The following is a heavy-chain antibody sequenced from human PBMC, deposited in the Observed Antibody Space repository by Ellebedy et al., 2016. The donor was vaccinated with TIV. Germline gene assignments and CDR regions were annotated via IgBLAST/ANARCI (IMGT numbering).Heavy chain of an antibody. CDR2: ISYDGSNK. CDR1: EFTFSSYA. J-gene: IGHJ3*02. Sequence: GASLKISCAASEFTFSSYAMHWVRQAPGKGLEWVAVISYDGSNKYYPDSVKGRFTISRDNSKNTLYLQMNSLRAEDTAVYYCARFVVGATIAFDIWGQGTMVTVSS. V-gene: IGHV3-30*04. D-gene: IGHD1-26*01. CDR3: ARFVVGATIAFDI.